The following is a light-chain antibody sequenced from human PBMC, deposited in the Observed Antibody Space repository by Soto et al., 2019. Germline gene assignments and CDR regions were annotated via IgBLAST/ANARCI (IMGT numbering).Light chain of an antibody. Sequence: QSVLTQPASVSGSPGQSITISCTGTSSDVGGYNSVSWYQQHPGKAPKLMIYEVANRPSGVSNRFSGSKSGNTASLTISGLQAEDETDYYCSSYTSTGAWVFGGGTNVTVL. V-gene: IGLV2-14*01. CDR2: EVA. J-gene: IGLJ3*02. CDR3: SSYTSTGAWV. CDR1: SSDVGGYNS.